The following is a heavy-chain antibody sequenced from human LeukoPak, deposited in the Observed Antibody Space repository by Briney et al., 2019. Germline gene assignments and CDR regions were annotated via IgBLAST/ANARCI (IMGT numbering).Heavy chain of an antibody. CDR3: AKASGYSYEPKTNWFDP. CDR2: ISSSSSYI. J-gene: IGHJ5*02. Sequence: GGSLRLSCAASGFTFSSYSMSWVRQAPGKGLEWVSSISSSSSYIYYADSVKGRFTISRDNAKNSLYLQMNSLRAEDTAVYYCAKASGYSYEPKTNWFDPWGQGTLVTVSS. V-gene: IGHV3-21*01. CDR1: GFTFSSYS. D-gene: IGHD5-18*01.